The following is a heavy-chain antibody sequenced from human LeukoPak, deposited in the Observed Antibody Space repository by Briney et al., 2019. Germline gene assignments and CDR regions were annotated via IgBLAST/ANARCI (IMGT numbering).Heavy chain of an antibody. CDR3: AREQAYYDSSGYYRPDAFDI. CDR2: TYYRSKWYN. Sequence: SQTLSLTCAISGDSVSSNSAAWNWIRQSPSRGLEWLGRTYYRSKWYNDYAVSVKSRITINPDTSKNQFSLQLNSVTPEDTAVYYCAREQAYYDSSGYYRPDAFDIWGQGTMVTVSS. V-gene: IGHV6-1*01. J-gene: IGHJ3*02. D-gene: IGHD3-22*01. CDR1: GDSVSSNSAA.